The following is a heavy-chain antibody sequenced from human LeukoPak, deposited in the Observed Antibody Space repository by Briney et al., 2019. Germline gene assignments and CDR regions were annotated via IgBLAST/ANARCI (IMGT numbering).Heavy chain of an antibody. CDR1: GGSISSYY. CDR3: ARAGDYDFWSGYFDYYYMDV. D-gene: IGHD3-3*01. CDR2: IYYSGSA. J-gene: IGHJ6*03. Sequence: SETLSLTCTVSGGSISSYYWSWIRQPPGKGLEWIGYIYYSGSANYNPSLKSRVTISVDTSKNQFSLKLSSVTAADTAVYYCARAGDYDFWSGYFDYYYMDVWGKGTTVTVSS. V-gene: IGHV4-59*01.